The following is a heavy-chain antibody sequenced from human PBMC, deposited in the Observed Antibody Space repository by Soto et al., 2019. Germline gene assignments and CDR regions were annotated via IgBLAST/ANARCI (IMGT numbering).Heavy chain of an antibody. V-gene: IGHV4-4*02. D-gene: IGHD2-2*01. CDR1: GGSISSSNW. CDR3: ARGRVVVPAAVMFNCLDP. J-gene: IGHJ5*02. CDR2: IYHSGST. Sequence: SETLSLTCAVSGGSISSSNWWSWVRQPPGKGLEWIGEIYHSGSTYYNPSLRSRVTISVDRSRTQFSLKMSSVTAADTAVYYCARGRVVVPAAVMFNCLDPWGQGALVTVSS.